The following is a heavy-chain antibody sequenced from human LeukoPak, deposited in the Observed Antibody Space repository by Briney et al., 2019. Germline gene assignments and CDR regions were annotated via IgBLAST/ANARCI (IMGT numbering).Heavy chain of an antibody. V-gene: IGHV1-69*13. CDR2: IIPIFGTA. CDR1: GGTFSSYA. Sequence: GASVKVSCKASGGTFSSYAISWVRQAPRQGLEWMGGIIPIFGTANYAQKFQGRVTITADESTSTAYMELSSLRSEDTAVYYCARDRGPPGYCSSTSCYGFDPWGQGTLVTVSS. D-gene: IGHD2-2*01. J-gene: IGHJ5*02. CDR3: ARDRGPPGYCSSTSCYGFDP.